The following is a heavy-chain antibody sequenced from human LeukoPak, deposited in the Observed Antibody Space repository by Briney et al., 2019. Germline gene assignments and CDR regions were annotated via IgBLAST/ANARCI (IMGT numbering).Heavy chain of an antibody. J-gene: IGHJ6*02. CDR3: ARDVQDMAVDYYYYGMDV. V-gene: IGHV6-1*01. Sequence: SQTLSLTCAISGDSVSSNSAAWNWIRQSPSRGLEWLGRTYYRSKWYNDYAVSVKSRKTINPDTSKNQFSLQLNSVTPEDTAVYYCARDVQDMAVDYYYYGMDVWGQGTTVTVSS. CDR1: GDSVSSNSAA. D-gene: IGHD2-15*01. CDR2: TYYRSKWYN.